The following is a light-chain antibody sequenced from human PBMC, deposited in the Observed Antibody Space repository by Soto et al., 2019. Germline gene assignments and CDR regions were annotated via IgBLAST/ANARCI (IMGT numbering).Light chain of an antibody. J-gene: IGKJ2*01. V-gene: IGKV1-39*01. Sequence: DIQMTQSPSSLSASVGDRVTISCRASQSIGTYLNWYQFKAGKAPKLLIYSASSLQSGVPSKFSGSGSATDFTLTSSSLQPGDFATYYCQQSSSTPHTFGQGTKVEMK. CDR2: SAS. CDR1: QSIGTY. CDR3: QQSSSTPHT.